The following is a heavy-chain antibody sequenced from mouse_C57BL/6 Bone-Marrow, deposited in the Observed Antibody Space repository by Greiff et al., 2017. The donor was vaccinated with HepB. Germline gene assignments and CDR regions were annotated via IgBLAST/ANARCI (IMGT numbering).Heavy chain of an antibody. CDR2: ISYDGSN. CDR1: GYSITSGYY. CDR3: ARDEWTAQATDYFDY. D-gene: IGHD3-2*02. J-gene: IGHJ2*01. V-gene: IGHV3-6*01. Sequence: DVQLQESGPGLVKPSQSLSLTCSVTGYSITSGYYWNWIRQFPGNKLEWMGYISYDGSNNYNPSLKNRISITRDTSKNQFFLKLNSVTTEDTATYYCARDEWTAQATDYFDYWGQGTTLTVSS.